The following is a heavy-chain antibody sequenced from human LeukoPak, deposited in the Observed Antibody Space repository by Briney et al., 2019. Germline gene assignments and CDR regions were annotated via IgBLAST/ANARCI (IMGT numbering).Heavy chain of an antibody. CDR3: ARSPDRYYGSGSRYNWFDP. CDR1: GFTFSSYS. J-gene: IGHJ5*02. Sequence: GGSLRLSCAASGFTFSSYSMNWVRQAPGKGLEWVSYISSSSSTIYYADSVKGRFTISRDNAKNSLYLQMNSLRAEDTAVYYCARSPDRYYGSGSRYNWFDPWGQGTLVTVSS. D-gene: IGHD3-10*01. CDR2: ISSSSSTI. V-gene: IGHV3-48*01.